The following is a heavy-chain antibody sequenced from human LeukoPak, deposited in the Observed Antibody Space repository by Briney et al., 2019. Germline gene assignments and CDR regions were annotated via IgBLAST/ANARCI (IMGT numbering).Heavy chain of an antibody. J-gene: IGHJ4*02. CDR3: ARDEIYYDILTGYRHFDY. V-gene: IGHV3-23*01. Sequence: GRSLRLSCAASGFTLSSYVMSWVRQAPGKGLEWVSGISGSDGTTHYADSEKGRFTISRDNSKNTLYLQMNSLRAEDTAVYYCARDEIYYDILTGYRHFDYWGQGTLVTVFS. CDR2: ISGSDGTT. D-gene: IGHD3-9*01. CDR1: GFTLSSYV.